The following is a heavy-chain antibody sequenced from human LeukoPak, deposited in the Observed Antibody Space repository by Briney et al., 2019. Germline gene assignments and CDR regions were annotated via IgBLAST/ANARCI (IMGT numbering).Heavy chain of an antibody. CDR3: ARRGYFEFWSGYFQRLEGWFDP. CDR2: IKQDGSEK. V-gene: IGHV3-7*01. J-gene: IGHJ5*02. CDR1: GFRFSTYW. Sequence: PGGSLRLSCVASGFRFSTYWMGWVRQAPGKGLEWVANIKQDGSEKYYVDSVKGRFTVSRDNAKNSLYLEMNSLRAEDTAVYYCARRGYFEFWSGYFQRLEGWFDPWGQGTLVTVSP. D-gene: IGHD3-3*01.